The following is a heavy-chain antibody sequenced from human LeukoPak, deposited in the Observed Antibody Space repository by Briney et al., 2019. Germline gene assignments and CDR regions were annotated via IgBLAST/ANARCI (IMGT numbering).Heavy chain of an antibody. CDR2: ISGSGGST. D-gene: IGHD5-18*01. CDR1: GFTFSSYA. Sequence: GGSLRLSCAASGFTFSSYAMSWVRQAPGKGLEWVSAISGSGGSTYYADSVKGRFTISRDNSKNPLYLQMNSLRAEDTAVYYCAKGGGPAMGHFDYWGQGTLVTVSS. J-gene: IGHJ4*02. V-gene: IGHV3-23*01. CDR3: AKGGGPAMGHFDY.